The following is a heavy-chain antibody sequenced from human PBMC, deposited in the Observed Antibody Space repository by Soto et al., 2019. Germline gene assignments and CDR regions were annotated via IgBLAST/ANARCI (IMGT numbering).Heavy chain of an antibody. CDR2: INHSGST. CDR3: ARDKMTGLFDY. V-gene: IGHV4-34*01. Sequence: QVQLQQWGAGLLKPSETLSLTCAVYGGSFSGYYWTWIRPPPGTGLAWIGEINHSGSTNYNPSLKSPVTMSVDTSKNQFSLKMTSVTAADTAVYYCARDKMTGLFDYWGQGTLVTDSS. D-gene: IGHD3-9*01. CDR1: GGSFSGYY. J-gene: IGHJ4*02.